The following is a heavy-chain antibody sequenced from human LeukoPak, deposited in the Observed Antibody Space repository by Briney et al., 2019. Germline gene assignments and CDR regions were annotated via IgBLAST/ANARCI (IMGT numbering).Heavy chain of an antibody. J-gene: IGHJ3*02. CDR3: ARDGYCSGGSCYFHAFDI. D-gene: IGHD2-15*01. Sequence: ASVKVSCKASGYTFTSYGISWVRQAPGQGLEWMGWISAYNGNTNYAQKLQGRVTMTTDTSTSTAYMELSSQRSEDTAVYYCARDGYCSGGSCYFHAFDIWGQGTMVTVSS. CDR1: GYTFTSYG. CDR2: ISAYNGNT. V-gene: IGHV1-18*01.